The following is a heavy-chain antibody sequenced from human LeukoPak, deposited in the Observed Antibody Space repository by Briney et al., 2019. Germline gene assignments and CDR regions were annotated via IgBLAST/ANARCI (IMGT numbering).Heavy chain of an antibody. CDR1: GYTFTSYG. V-gene: IGHV1-18*01. CDR2: ISVYNGNT. J-gene: IGHJ4*02. CDR3: AREGVLLPDCSSTSCYGGSDY. Sequence: ASVKVSCKASGYTFTSYGISWVRQAPGQGLGRMVCISVYNGNTNYAQKLQGRVTMTTDTSTSTAYMELRSLRSDDTAVYYCAREGVLLPDCSSTSCYGGSDYWGQGTLVTVSS. D-gene: IGHD2-2*01.